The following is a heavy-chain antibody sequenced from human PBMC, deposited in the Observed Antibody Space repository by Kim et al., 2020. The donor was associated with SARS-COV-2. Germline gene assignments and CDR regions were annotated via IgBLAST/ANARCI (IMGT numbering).Heavy chain of an antibody. CDR1: GFTFTSSA. CDR3: AAESYYYDSSGYKVSDAFDI. Sequence: SVKVSCKASGFTFTSSAVQWVRQARGQRLEWIGWIVVGSGNTNYAQKFQERVTITRDMSTSTAYMELSSLRSEDTAVYYCAAESYYYDSSGYKVSDAFDIWGQGTMVTVSS. D-gene: IGHD3-22*01. J-gene: IGHJ3*02. CDR2: IVVGSGNT. V-gene: IGHV1-58*01.